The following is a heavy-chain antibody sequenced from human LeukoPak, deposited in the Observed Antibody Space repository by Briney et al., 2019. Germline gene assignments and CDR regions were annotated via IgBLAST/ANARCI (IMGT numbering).Heavy chain of an antibody. CDR3: ARESPYGSGSYYKDRYYYYMDV. V-gene: IGHV3-74*01. D-gene: IGHD3-10*01. J-gene: IGHJ6*03. CDR1: GFTFSNYW. Sequence: PGGSLRLSCAASGFTFSNYWMHWVRQDPGKGLVWVSYINPDGSNTNYADSVKGRFTISRDNAKNALYLQMNSLRAEDTAVYYCARESPYGSGSYYKDRYYYYMDVWGKGTTVTISS. CDR2: INPDGSNT.